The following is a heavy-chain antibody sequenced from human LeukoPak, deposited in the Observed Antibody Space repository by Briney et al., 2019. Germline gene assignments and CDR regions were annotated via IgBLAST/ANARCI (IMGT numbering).Heavy chain of an antibody. CDR2: INHSGST. CDR3: ARGRSGVGYYYYMDV. J-gene: IGHJ6*03. Sequence: SETLSLTCAVYGGSFSGYYGNWIRQPPGKGLEWIGEINHSGSTNYNPSLKSRVTISIDTSKNQFSLKLSSVTAADTAVYYCARGRSGVGYYYYMDVWGKGTTVTVSS. D-gene: IGHD2-15*01. V-gene: IGHV4-34*01. CDR1: GGSFSGYY.